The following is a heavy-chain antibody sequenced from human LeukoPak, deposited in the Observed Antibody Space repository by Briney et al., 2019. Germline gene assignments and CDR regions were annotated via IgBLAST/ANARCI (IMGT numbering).Heavy chain of an antibody. V-gene: IGHV4-34*01. D-gene: IGHD3-3*01. Sequence: SETLSLTCAVYGGSFSGYYWSWIRQPPGKGLEWVGEINHSGSTNYNPSLKSRVTISVDTSKNQFSLKLSSVTAADTAVYYCARGVPVLRFLEWFNWGQGTLVTVSS. J-gene: IGHJ4*02. CDR3: ARGVPVLRFLEWFN. CDR2: INHSGST. CDR1: GGSFSGYY.